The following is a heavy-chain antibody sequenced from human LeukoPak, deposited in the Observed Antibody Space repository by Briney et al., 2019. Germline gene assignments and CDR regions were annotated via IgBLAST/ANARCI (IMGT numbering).Heavy chain of an antibody. V-gene: IGHV1-58*02. CDR3: AAWGFNYDSSGYWFDY. J-gene: IGHJ5*01. Sequence: GASVKVSCKASGFTFTSSAMQWVRQARGQRLEWIGWIVVGSGNTNYAQKFQERVTITRDMSTSTAYMELSSLRSEDTAVYYCAAWGFNYDSSGYWFDYWGQGTLVTVSS. CDR2: IVVGSGNT. CDR1: GFTFTSSA. D-gene: IGHD3-22*01.